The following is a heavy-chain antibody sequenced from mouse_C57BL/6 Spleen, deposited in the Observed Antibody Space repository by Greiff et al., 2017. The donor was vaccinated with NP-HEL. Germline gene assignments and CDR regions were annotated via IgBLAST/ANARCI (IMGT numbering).Heavy chain of an antibody. CDR3: ARDYYYGSSPDV. D-gene: IGHD1-1*01. J-gene: IGHJ1*03. CDR1: GYTFTSYW. CDR2: ISPGSGST. V-gene: IGHV1-55*01. Sequence: QVQLQQPGAELVKPGASVKMSCKASGYTFTSYWITWVKQRPGQGLEWIGDISPGSGSTNYNEKFKSKATLTVDTSSSTAYMQLSSLTSEDSAVYYCARDYYYGSSPDVRGTGTTVTVSS.